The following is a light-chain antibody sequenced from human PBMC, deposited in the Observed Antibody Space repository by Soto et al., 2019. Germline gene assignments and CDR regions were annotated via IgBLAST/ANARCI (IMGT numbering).Light chain of an antibody. V-gene: IGKV3-15*01. Sequence: EILMTQSPATLSLSPGAGVTLSCRAAQDVTTSVAWYQKKSGQAPRLLIYAASASASGVSAWWSGSGSGSAFTHTIGCLQAEGFAVYFWQQYIRTPLSFGQGTRLEIK. CDR2: AAS. J-gene: IGKJ5*01. CDR3: QQYIRTPLS. CDR1: QDVTTS.